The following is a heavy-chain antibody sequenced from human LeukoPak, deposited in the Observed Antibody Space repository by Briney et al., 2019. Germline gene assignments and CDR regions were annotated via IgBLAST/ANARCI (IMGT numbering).Heavy chain of an antibody. D-gene: IGHD3-10*01. V-gene: IGHV3-53*01. CDR2: IYGGGKT. CDR3: ARDQATMIRNGFDV. CDR1: AFAFGNHA. J-gene: IGHJ6*02. Sequence: GESLRLSCTASAFAFGNHAMSWVRQAPGKGLEWVSVIYGGGKTYYADSVKGRFTLSRDNSKNMLFLQMNGLRVEDTAVYYCARDQATMIRNGFDVWGQGTTVTVSS.